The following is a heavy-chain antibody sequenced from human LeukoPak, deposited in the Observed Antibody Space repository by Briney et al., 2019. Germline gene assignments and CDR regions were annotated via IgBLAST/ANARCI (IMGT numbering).Heavy chain of an antibody. Sequence: PGGSLRLSCAASGFTFDDYAMHWVRQAPGKGLEWVSSISWNSGSIDYADSVKGRFTISRDNAKNSLYLQMNSLRAEDMALYYCAKETIPYCSGGSCTMGYFDYWGQGTLVTVSS. CDR3: AKETIPYCSGGSCTMGYFDY. D-gene: IGHD2-15*01. V-gene: IGHV3-9*03. CDR1: GFTFDDYA. J-gene: IGHJ4*02. CDR2: ISWNSGSI.